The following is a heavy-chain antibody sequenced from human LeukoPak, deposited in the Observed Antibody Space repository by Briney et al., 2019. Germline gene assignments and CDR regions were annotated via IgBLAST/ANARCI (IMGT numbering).Heavy chain of an antibody. CDR2: IRTSSEGA. J-gene: IGHJ4*02. V-gene: IGHV3-48*02. CDR1: GSTLTHYP. Sequence: GGSLTLFCTTPGSTLTHYPMNWVPQAPGKGRECPSNIRTSSEGANFAIYADSVQGRGTFSRDDATNTHYFYMYSLREVDTAMYYCARDQRYVFDSWGEGILVTVPS. CDR3: ARDQRYVFDS. D-gene: IGHD3-9*01.